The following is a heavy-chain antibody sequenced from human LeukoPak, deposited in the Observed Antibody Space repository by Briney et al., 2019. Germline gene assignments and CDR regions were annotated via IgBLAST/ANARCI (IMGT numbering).Heavy chain of an antibody. J-gene: IGHJ4*02. V-gene: IGHV4-39*07. D-gene: IGHD3-3*01. CDR2: IYYSGST. CDR3: ARAKGRITIFGVVIIGRTVPYFDY. CDR1: GGSISSSSYY. Sequence: PSETLSLTCTVSGGSISSSSYYWGWIRQPPGKGLEWIGSIYYSGSTYYNPSLKSRVTISVDTSKNQFSLKLSSVTAADTAVYYCARAKGRITIFGVVIIGRTVPYFDYWGQGTLVTVSS.